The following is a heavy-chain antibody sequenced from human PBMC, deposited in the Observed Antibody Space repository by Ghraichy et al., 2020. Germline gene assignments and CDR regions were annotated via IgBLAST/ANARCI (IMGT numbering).Heavy chain of an antibody. CDR1: GYTFTGYY. D-gene: IGHD6-19*01. CDR2: INPNSGGT. CDR3: ARDLEFLYSSGWRDIDY. J-gene: IGHJ4*02. Sequence: ASVKVSCKASGYTFTGYYMHWVRQAPGQGLEWMGWINPNSGGTNYAQKFQGRVTMTRDTSISTAYMELSRLRSDDTAVYYCARDLEFLYSSGWRDIDYWGQGTLVTVSS. V-gene: IGHV1-2*02.